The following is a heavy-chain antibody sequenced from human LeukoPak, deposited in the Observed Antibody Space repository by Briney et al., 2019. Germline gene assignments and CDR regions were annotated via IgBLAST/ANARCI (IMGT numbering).Heavy chain of an antibody. J-gene: IGHJ4*02. V-gene: IGHV1-18*01. CDR3: AREYSSGWYVAFDY. CDR2: ISAYNGNT. D-gene: IGHD6-19*01. Sequence: ASVKVSCKASGYTFTSYGISWVRQAPGQGLEWVGWISAYNGNTNYAQKLQGRVTMTTDTSTSTAYMELRSLRSDDTAVYYCAREYSSGWYVAFDYWGQGTLVTVSS. CDR1: GYTFTSYG.